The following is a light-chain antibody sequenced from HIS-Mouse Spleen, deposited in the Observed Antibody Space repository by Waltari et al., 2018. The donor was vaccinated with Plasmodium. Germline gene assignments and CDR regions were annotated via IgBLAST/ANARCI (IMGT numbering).Light chain of an antibody. CDR3: CSYAGSSTNWV. CDR1: SSAGGSYNL. J-gene: IGLJ3*02. V-gene: IGLV2-23*01. Sequence: QSALTQPASVSGSPGQSITISCPGTSSAGGSYNLVSRYQQHPGNAPKLMIYEGSKRPSWVSNRFSGSKSGNTASLTISGLQAEDESDYYCCSYAGSSTNWVFGGGTKLTVL. CDR2: EGS.